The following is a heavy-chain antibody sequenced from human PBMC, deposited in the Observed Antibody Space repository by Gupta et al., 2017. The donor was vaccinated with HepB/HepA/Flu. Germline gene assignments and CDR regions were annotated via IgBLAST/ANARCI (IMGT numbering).Heavy chain of an antibody. Sequence: QVQLVESGGGVVQPGRSLRLSCAASGFTFSSYGMHWVRQAPGKGLGWVAVISYDGSNKYYADSVKGRFTISRDNSKNTLYLQMNSLRAEDTAVYYCAKDPGIVGATGSPDYWGQGTLVTVSS. CDR3: AKDPGIVGATGSPDY. CDR2: ISYDGSNK. J-gene: IGHJ4*02. CDR1: GFTFSSYG. V-gene: IGHV3-30*18. D-gene: IGHD1-26*01.